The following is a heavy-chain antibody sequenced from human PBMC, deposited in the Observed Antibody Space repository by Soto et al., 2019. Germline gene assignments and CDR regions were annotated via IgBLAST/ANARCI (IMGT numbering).Heavy chain of an antibody. D-gene: IGHD3-9*01. CDR2: ISSTSSYI. CDR3: ASVATIFTDLDY. J-gene: IGHJ4*02. CDR1: GITFSSYS. Sequence: PVGSLRLSCAASGITFSSYSMNWVRQAPGKGLEWVSSISSTSSYIFYADSVKGRFTISRDNAKNSLYLQMNSLRAEDTAVYYCASVATIFTDLDYWGQGALVTGSS. V-gene: IGHV3-21*01.